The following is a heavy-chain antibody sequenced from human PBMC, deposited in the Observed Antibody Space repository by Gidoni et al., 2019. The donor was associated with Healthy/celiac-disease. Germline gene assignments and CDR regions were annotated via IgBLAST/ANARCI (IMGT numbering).Heavy chain of an antibody. CDR3: ARDRGVTYYDFWSGYNWFDP. J-gene: IGHJ5*02. D-gene: IGHD3-3*01. CDR2: ISAYNGNT. Sequence: QVQLVQSGAEVKKPGASVKVSCKASGYTFTSYGIIWVRQAPGQGLEWMGWISAYNGNTNDAQKLQGRVTMTTDTSTSTAYMELRSLRSDDTAVYYCARDRGVTYYDFWSGYNWFDPWGQGTLVTVSS. V-gene: IGHV1-18*01. CDR1: GYTFTSYG.